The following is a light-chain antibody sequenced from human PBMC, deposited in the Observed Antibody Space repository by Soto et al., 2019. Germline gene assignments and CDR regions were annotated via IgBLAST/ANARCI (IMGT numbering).Light chain of an antibody. CDR2: EVS. J-gene: IGLJ1*01. Sequence: QSVLTQPASVSGSPGQSIAISCTGTSSDVGGYNYVSWYQQLPGKAPKLMIYEVSNRPSGVSNRFSGSKSGNTASLTISGLQAEDEADYYCSSYRSSSSTPYVFGTGTKLTVL. CDR3: SSYRSSSSTPYV. CDR1: SSDVGGYNY. V-gene: IGLV2-14*01.